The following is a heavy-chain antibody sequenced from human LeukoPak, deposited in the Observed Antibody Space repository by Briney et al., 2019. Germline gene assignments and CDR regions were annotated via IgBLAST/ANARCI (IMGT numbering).Heavy chain of an antibody. Sequence: GASVKVSCKASGGTFSSYAISWVRQAPGQGLEWMGGIIPIFGTANYAQKFQGRVTITADKSTSTAYMELSSLRSEDTAVYYCARALYYYDSSGHWGYWGQGTLVTVSS. D-gene: IGHD3-22*01. CDR1: GGTFSSYA. CDR2: IIPIFGTA. V-gene: IGHV1-69*06. J-gene: IGHJ4*01. CDR3: ARALYYYDSSGHWGY.